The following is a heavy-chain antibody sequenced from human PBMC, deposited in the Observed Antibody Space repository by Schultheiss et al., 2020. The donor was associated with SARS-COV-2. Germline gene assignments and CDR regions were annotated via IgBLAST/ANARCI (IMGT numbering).Heavy chain of an antibody. D-gene: IGHD4-17*01. Sequence: GESLKISCAASGFTFSSYSMHWVRQAPGKGLEWVSYISPGNSYINYADSVKGRFTISRDNAKNSVYLQMNSLRAEDTAVYYCALRIGYGDYGWWYFDLWGRGTLVTVSS. CDR3: ALRIGYGDYGWWYFDL. CDR1: GFTFSSYS. CDR2: ISPGNSYI. J-gene: IGHJ2*01. V-gene: IGHV3-21*01.